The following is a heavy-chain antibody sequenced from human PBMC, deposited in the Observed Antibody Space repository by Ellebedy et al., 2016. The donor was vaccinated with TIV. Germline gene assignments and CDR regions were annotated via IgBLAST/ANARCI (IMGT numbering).Heavy chain of an antibody. D-gene: IGHD2-8*02. CDR1: GSTFTTYA. V-gene: IGHV1-69*10. Sequence: AASVKVSCKASGSTFTTYALNWVRQAPGQGLEWVGGIVPLVGLTNYEQNFRDRVTITAKKSTGTAYMELSSLRPDDTAIYFCARDGGRDRSGVDYWGQGTLVAVSS. CDR3: ARDGGRDRSGVDY. CDR2: IVPLVGLT. J-gene: IGHJ4*02.